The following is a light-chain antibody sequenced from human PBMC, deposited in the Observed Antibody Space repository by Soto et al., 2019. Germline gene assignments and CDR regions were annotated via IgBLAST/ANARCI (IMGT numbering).Light chain of an antibody. V-gene: IGLV2-14*03. Sequence: SVLTQPASVSWSLGQSITISCTGTSFNNVSWYQQHPGKAPKLIISDVSHRPSGVSHRFSGSQSADTAALTVSGLQPDDEADYFCSSYSITTSLYVFGTGTKVTV. CDR3: SSYSITTSLYV. J-gene: IGLJ1*01. CDR1: SFNN. CDR2: DVS.